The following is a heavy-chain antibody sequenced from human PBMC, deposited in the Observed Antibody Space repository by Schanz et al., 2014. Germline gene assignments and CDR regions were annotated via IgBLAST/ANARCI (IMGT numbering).Heavy chain of an antibody. CDR1: GYTFVSYS. CDR3: ARAKRFGDMDV. J-gene: IGHJ6*01. V-gene: IGHV1-46*01. Sequence: QVQLVQSGAEVKKPGASVKVSCKASGYTFVSYSMHWVRQAPGQGLEWMGIINLSGGSTNNAQKCQGRLTMTRDTSTSTVYMELSSLRSEDTAVYYCARAKRFGDMDVWGQGTTVTVSS. D-gene: IGHD3-10*01. CDR2: INLSGGST.